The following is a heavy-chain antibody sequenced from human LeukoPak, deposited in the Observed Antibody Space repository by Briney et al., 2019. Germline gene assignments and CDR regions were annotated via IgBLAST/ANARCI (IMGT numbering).Heavy chain of an antibody. Sequence: PGGSLRLSCVVSGFTFRSYAMSWVRQGPGKGLEWVSAIGGSPGDTYYADSVKGRFTISRDNYKNTVYLQMNSLRAEDTAVYFCAKVGPGYGGYDSGGYAYGNWGQGTLVTVSS. V-gene: IGHV3-23*01. CDR2: IGGSPGDT. J-gene: IGHJ4*02. D-gene: IGHD5-12*01. CDR3: AKVGPGYGGYDSGGYAYGN. CDR1: GFTFRSYA.